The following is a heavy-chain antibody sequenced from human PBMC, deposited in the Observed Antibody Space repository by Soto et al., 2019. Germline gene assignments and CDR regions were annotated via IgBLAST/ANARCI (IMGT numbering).Heavy chain of an antibody. Sequence: ASVKVSCKASGYTFTSYGISWVRQAPGQGLEWMGWIGAYNGNTNYAQKLQGRVTMTTDTSTSTAYMELRSLRSDDTAVYYCARGSSTVTYYYYYGMDVWGQGTTVTVYS. CDR2: IGAYNGNT. CDR1: GYTFTSYG. D-gene: IGHD4-4*01. CDR3: ARGSSTVTYYYYYGMDV. V-gene: IGHV1-18*01. J-gene: IGHJ6*02.